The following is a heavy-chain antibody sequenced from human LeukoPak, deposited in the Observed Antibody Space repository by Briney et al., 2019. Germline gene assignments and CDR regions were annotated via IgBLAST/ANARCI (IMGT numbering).Heavy chain of an antibody. CDR1: GFSFSDYW. V-gene: IGHV3-74*01. CDR3: ATDTGGYYDFWSGYSDHYYGMDV. J-gene: IGHJ6*02. CDR2: IKTDGSDR. D-gene: IGHD3-3*01. Sequence: GGSLRLSCVVSGFSFSDYWMHWVRKAPGKGLVWVSGIKTDGSDRRYADFVKGRFTISRDNAKNTLFLQMNSLRAEDTAVYYCATDTGGYYDFWSGYSDHYYGMDVWGQGTTVTVSS.